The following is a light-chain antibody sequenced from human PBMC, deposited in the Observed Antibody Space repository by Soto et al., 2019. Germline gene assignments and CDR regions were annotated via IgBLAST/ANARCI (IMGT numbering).Light chain of an antibody. CDR1: QRVLYSSNNKNY. Sequence: DIVMTQSQDSLAVSLGERATINGKSSQRVLYSSNNKNYLSWYQQKPGQPPKLLIYWASIRESGVPDRFSGSGSGTDFTLTISSLQAEDVAVYYCQEYYSTPLTFGGGTKVEIK. CDR2: WAS. J-gene: IGKJ4*01. V-gene: IGKV4-1*01. CDR3: QEYYSTPLT.